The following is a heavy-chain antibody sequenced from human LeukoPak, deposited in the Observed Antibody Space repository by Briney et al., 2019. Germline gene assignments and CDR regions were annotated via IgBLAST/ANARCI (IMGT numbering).Heavy chain of an antibody. CDR3: ARKHGDPRRYYYYMDV. CDR2: INQDGSEK. V-gene: IGHV3-7*01. D-gene: IGHD4-17*01. CDR1: GFTFSTYW. J-gene: IGHJ6*03. Sequence: PGGSLRLSCAASGFTFSTYWMTWVRQAPGKGLEWVANINQDGSEKYYVDSVKGRFTISRDNAKNSLYLQMNSLRAEDTAVYYCARKHGDPRRYYYYMDVWGKGTTVTVSS.